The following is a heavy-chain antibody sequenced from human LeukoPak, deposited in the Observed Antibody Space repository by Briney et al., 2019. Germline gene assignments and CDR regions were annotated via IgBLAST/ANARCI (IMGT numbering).Heavy chain of an antibody. J-gene: IGHJ4*01. D-gene: IGHD1-20*01. Sequence: ASVTVSCKASGYTFIDYYLLWVRQAPGQGLECLGWINPNSGATNSSQKFQGRVTMTRDTSISTAYMELSGLRSDDTAVYYCARDADNWESFYSDTWGHGTLATVSS. V-gene: IGHV1-2*02. CDR2: INPNSGAT. CDR3: ARDADNWESFYSDT. CDR1: GYTFIDYY.